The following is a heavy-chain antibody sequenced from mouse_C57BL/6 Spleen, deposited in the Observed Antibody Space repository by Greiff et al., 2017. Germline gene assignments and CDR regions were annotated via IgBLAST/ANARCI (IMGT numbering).Heavy chain of an antibody. CDR2: IYPSDSET. Sequence: QVQLQQPGAELVRPGSSVQLSCKASGYTFTSYWMHWVKPRPIQGLEWIGNIYPSDSETHYNQKFKDKATLTVVQSSSTAYMQLSSLTSEDSAVYFCARDYGSSYETDYFDYWGQGTTLTVSS. CDR3: ARDYGSSYETDYFDY. CDR1: GYTFTSYW. D-gene: IGHD1-1*01. V-gene: IGHV1-52*01. J-gene: IGHJ2*01.